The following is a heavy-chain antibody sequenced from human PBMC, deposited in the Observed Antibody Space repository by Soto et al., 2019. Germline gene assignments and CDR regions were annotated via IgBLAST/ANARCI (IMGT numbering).Heavy chain of an antibody. J-gene: IGHJ6*02. CDR2: IIPILGIA. Sequence: QVQLVQSGAEVKKPGSSVKVSCKASGGTFSSYTISWVRQAPGQGLEWMGRIIPILGIANYAQKFQGRVTITAEESTSTAYMEVSSLRSEDTEVYYCARDAGYGSAEIYYYYGMDVWGQGTTVNVSS. CDR3: ARDAGYGSAEIYYYYGMDV. CDR1: GGTFSSYT. D-gene: IGHD3-10*01. V-gene: IGHV1-69*08.